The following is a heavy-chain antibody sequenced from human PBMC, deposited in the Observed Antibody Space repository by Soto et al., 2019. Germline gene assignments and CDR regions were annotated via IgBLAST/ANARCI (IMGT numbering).Heavy chain of an antibody. V-gene: IGHV3-33*01. CDR3: ARDQDVGVVVVAATRYYGMDV. D-gene: IGHD2-15*01. Sequence: QVQLVESGGGVVQPGRSLRLSCAASGFTFSSYGMHWVRQAPGKGLEWVAVIWYDGSNKYYADSVKGRFTISRDNSKNTLYRQMNSLRAEDTAVYYCARDQDVGVVVVAATRYYGMDVWGQGTTVTVSS. CDR1: GFTFSSYG. J-gene: IGHJ6*02. CDR2: IWYDGSNK.